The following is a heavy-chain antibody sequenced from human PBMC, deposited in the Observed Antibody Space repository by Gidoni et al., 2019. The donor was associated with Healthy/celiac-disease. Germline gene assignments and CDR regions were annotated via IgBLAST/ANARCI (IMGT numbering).Heavy chain of an antibody. D-gene: IGHD1-26*01. CDR3: ANEEKGRYYHNWFDP. Sequence: EVQLVQSGAEVKKPGESLRISCKGSGYSFTSYWISWVRQMPGKGLEWMGRIDPSDSYTNYSPSFQGHVTISADKSISTAYLQWSSLKASDTAMYYCANEEKGRYYHNWFDPWGQGTLVTVSS. CDR1: GYSFTSYW. J-gene: IGHJ5*02. V-gene: IGHV5-10-1*03. CDR2: IDPSDSYT.